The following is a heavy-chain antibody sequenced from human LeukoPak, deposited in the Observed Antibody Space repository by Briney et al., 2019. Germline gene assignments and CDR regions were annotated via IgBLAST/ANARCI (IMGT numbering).Heavy chain of an antibody. CDR1: GFTFSSYE. D-gene: IGHD6-19*01. CDR3: ARLGQWLVDWYFDL. CDR2: ISSSGSTI. V-gene: IGHV3-48*03. J-gene: IGHJ2*01. Sequence: GGSLRLSCAASGFTFSSYEMNWVRQAPGKGLEWVSYISSSGSTIYYADSVKGRFTISRDNAKNSLYLQMNSLRAEDTVVYHCARLGQWLVDWYFDLWGRGTLVTVSS.